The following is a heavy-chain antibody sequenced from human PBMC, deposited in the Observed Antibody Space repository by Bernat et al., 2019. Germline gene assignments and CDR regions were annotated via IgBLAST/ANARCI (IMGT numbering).Heavy chain of an antibody. CDR3: AREGWSAMAAAGTGADY. V-gene: IGHV3-33*01. J-gene: IGHJ4*02. CDR2: IWYDSSNS. CDR1: GFTFSNYG. Sequence: QVQLVYSGGGVVQPGTSLRLSCVASGFTFSNYGMHWVRQAPGKGLAWVAVIWYDSSNSYYADSVRGRFTISKDNSKNTLFLQMNSLRTEDTGVYYCAREGWSAMAAAGTGADYWGQGTLVSVSS. D-gene: IGHD6-25*01.